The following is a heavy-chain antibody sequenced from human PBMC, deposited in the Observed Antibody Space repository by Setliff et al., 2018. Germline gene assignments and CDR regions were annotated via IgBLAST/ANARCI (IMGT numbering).Heavy chain of an antibody. J-gene: IGHJ6*02. V-gene: IGHV1-69*13. CDR3: ARANYYDSSGHSVYGMDV. CDR2: IIPIFGTT. CDR1: GGSFSTYA. Sequence: SVKVSCKASGGSFSTYAISWARQAPGQGLEWMGVIIPIFGTTNNAQKFQGRVTITADESTSTAYMELSSLRSEDTAVYYCARANYYDSSGHSVYGMDVWGQGTTVTVAS. D-gene: IGHD3-22*01.